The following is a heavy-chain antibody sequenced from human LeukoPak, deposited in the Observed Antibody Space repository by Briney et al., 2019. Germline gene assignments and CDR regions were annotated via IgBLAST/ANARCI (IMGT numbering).Heavy chain of an antibody. CDR2: INPNSGGT. Sequence: GASVKVSCKASGYTFTGYYMHWVRQAPGQGLEWMGRINPNSGGTNYAQKFQGRVTMTRDTSISTAYMELSRLRSDDTAVYYCARGRRSGYSSSWYDYYYYYMDVWGKGTTVTVSS. CDR1: GYTFTGYY. D-gene: IGHD6-13*01. J-gene: IGHJ6*03. CDR3: ARGRRSGYSSSWYDYYYYYMDV. V-gene: IGHV1-2*06.